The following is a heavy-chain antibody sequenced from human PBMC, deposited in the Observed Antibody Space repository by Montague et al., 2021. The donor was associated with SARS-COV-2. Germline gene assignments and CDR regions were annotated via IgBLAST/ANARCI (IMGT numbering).Heavy chain of an antibody. CDR1: GTSFSGYY. V-gene: IGHV4-34*09. D-gene: IGHD2/OR15-2a*01. Sequence: TLSLTCAVHGTSFSGYYWNWIRQPPGKGLEWIGHIHYSGSTYYTPSLQSRVAISVDTSKNEFSLKMTSVTAADTAVYYCARDGDEGYFFEYWGQGLLATVSS. J-gene: IGHJ4*02. CDR3: ARDGDEGYFFEY. CDR2: IHYSGST.